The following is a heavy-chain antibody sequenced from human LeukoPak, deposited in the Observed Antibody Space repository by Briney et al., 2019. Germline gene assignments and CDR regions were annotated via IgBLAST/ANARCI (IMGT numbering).Heavy chain of an antibody. J-gene: IGHJ5*02. CDR2: IYTSGST. D-gene: IGHD3-9*01. CDR1: GGSISSGSYY. CDR3: ARDGLRYFEGFDP. Sequence: SQTLSLTCTVSGGSISSGSYYWSRIRQPAGKGLEWIGRIYTSGSTNYNPSLKSRVTISVDTSKNQFSLKLSSVTAADTAVYYCARDGLRYFEGFDPWGQGTLVTVSS. V-gene: IGHV4-61*02.